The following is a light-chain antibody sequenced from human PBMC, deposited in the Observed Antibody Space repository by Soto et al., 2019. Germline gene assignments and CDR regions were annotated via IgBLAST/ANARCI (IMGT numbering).Light chain of an antibody. CDR2: DVS. V-gene: IGLV2-14*01. Sequence: QSALTQPASVSVSPGQSITISCVGTSGDIVDYNYVSWYQQHPGKVPKVIIYDVSNRPSGVSYRFSGTKSGNTASLTVSGLQAEDEADYYCCSYTRSGTLIFGTGTQLNVL. J-gene: IGLJ1*01. CDR3: CSYTRSGTLI. CDR1: SGDIVDYNY.